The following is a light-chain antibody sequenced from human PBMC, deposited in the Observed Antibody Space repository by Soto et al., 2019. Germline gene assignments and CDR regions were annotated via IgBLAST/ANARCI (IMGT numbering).Light chain of an antibody. J-gene: IGKJ1*01. CDR2: GAS. CDR3: QQYHTSPVT. Sequence: EIVLTQSPATLSSFPGDRFTLSFRASQYINTRLAWYQHRPGQAPRLLIYGASGRATGIPDRFSGGGSGTDFTLTISRLEPEDFAVYYCQQYHTSPVTFGQGTKVDIK. CDR1: QYINTR. V-gene: IGKV3-20*01.